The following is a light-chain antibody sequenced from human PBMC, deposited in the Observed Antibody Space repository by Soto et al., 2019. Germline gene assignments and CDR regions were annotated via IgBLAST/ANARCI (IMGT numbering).Light chain of an antibody. Sequence: QSALTQPASVSGSPGQSITISCTGTSSDVGSHNLFPWYQQHPGQAPKLMIYEVSKRPLGVSTRFSASKSGNTASLTISGLQAEDEADYYCCSYGGSRAVFGGGTQLTVL. V-gene: IGLV2-23*02. CDR1: SSDVGSHNL. J-gene: IGLJ7*01. CDR2: EVS. CDR3: CSYGGSRAV.